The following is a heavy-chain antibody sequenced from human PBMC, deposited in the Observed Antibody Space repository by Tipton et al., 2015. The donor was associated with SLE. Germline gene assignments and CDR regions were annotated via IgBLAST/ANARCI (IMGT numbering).Heavy chain of an antibody. CDR1: GFTFSNAW. CDR3: TTQWLVHYYYYMDV. CDR2: IKSKTDGGTT. J-gene: IGHJ6*03. V-gene: IGHV3-15*01. D-gene: IGHD6-19*01. Sequence: SLRLSCAASGFTFSNAWMSWVRQAPGKGMEWVGRIKSKTDGGTTDYAAPVKGRFTISRDDSKNTLYLQMNSLKTEDTAVYYCTTQWLVHYYYYMDVWGKGTTVPVSS.